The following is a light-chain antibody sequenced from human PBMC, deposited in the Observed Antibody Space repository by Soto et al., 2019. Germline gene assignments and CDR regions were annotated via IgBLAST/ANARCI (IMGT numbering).Light chain of an antibody. CDR2: DVS. CDR1: SSDVGGYNY. J-gene: IGLJ1*01. CDR3: SSYTTSNTRQIV. V-gene: IGLV2-14*03. Sequence: QSVLTQPASVSGSPGQSITISCTVTSSDVGGYNYVSWYQHHPGKAPKLMIYDVSNRPSGVSNRFSGSKSGNTASLTISGLQPEDEADYYCSSYTTSNTRQIVFGTGTKLTVL.